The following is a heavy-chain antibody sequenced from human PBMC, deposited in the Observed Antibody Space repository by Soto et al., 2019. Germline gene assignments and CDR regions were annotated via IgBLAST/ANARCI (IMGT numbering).Heavy chain of an antibody. J-gene: IGHJ4*02. CDR3: AKGDVLRYFDWLLHHKTGFDY. CDR2: ISGSGGST. CDR1: GFTFSSYA. V-gene: IGHV3-23*01. Sequence: EVQLLESGGGLVQPGGSLRLSCAASGFTFSSYAMSWVRQAPGKGLEWVSAISGSGGSTYYADSVKGRFTISRDNSKNXRXLXXNSRRAEDTAVYYCAKGDVLRYFDWLLHHKTGFDYWGQGTLVTVSS. D-gene: IGHD3-9*01.